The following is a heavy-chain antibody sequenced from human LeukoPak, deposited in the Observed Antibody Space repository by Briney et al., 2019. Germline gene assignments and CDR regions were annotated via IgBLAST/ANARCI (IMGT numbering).Heavy chain of an antibody. V-gene: IGHV3-21*01. J-gene: IGHJ4*02. CDR3: ARDSGSSWYPHIDY. CDR1: GFTFSSYS. CDR2: ISSSSSYI. Sequence: GGSLRLSCAASGFTFSSYSMNWVRQAPGKGLEWVSSISSSSSYIYYADSVKGRFTISRDNAKNSLYLQMNSLRAEDTAVYYCARDSGSSWYPHIDYWGQGTLVTVSS. D-gene: IGHD6-13*01.